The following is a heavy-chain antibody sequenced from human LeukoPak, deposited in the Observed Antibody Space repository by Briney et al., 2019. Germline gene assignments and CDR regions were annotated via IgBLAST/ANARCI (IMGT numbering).Heavy chain of an antibody. CDR3: AKDPEVVVAAHRYDAFDI. CDR1: GFNFSNYG. Sequence: PGRSLRLSCAASGFNFSNYGMHWVRQAPGKGLEWVSAISGSGGSTYYADSVKGRFTISRDNSKNTLYLQMNSLRAEDTAVYYCAKDPEVVVAAHRYDAFDIWGQGTMVTVSS. CDR2: ISGSGGST. V-gene: IGHV3-23*01. J-gene: IGHJ3*02. D-gene: IGHD2-15*01.